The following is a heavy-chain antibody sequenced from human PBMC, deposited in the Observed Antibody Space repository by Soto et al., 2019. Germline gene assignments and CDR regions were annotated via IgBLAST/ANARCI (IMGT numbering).Heavy chain of an antibody. CDR3: ARLTDYTVMAFDI. D-gene: IGHD4-4*01. Sequence: KVSCKGSGYSFTSYWIGWVRQMPGKGLEWMGIIYPGDSDTRYSPSFQGQVTISADKSISTAYLQWSSLKASDTAMYYCARLTDYTVMAFDIWGQGTMVTVSS. V-gene: IGHV5-51*01. CDR2: IYPGDSDT. J-gene: IGHJ3*02. CDR1: GYSFTSYW.